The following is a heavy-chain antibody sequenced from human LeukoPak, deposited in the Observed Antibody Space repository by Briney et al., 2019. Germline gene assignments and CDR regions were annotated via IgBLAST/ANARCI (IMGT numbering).Heavy chain of an antibody. CDR1: GFTFSSYA. J-gene: IGHJ6*02. CDR3: GGSQNFGDYDILTGYYLYGMDV. V-gene: IGHV3-30-3*01. Sequence: GGSLRLSCAASGFTFSSYAMHWVRQAPGKGLEWVAVISYDGSNKYYADSVKGRFTISRDNSKNTLYLQMNSLRAEVTAVYYCGGSQNFGDYDILTGYYLYGMDVWGQGTTVTVSS. D-gene: IGHD3-9*01. CDR2: ISYDGSNK.